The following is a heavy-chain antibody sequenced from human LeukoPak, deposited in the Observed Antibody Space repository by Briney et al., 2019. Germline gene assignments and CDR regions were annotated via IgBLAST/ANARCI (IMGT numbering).Heavy chain of an antibody. D-gene: IGHD1-7*01. CDR3: ARDMSWNSVSY. CDR1: GFTFSNFW. J-gene: IGHJ4*02. CDR2: INTDGGST. Sequence: GGSLRLSCAASGFTFSNFWMHWVRQAPGKGLVWVSRINTDGGSTAYADSVKGRFTISRDNAKNTLYLQMNNLRIEDTATYFCARDMSWNSVSYWGRGTLVTVSS. V-gene: IGHV3-74*01.